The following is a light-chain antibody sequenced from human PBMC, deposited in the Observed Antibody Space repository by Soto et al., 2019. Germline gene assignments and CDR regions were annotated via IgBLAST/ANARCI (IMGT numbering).Light chain of an antibody. CDR3: TGYTSSSSYV. Sequence: QSVLTQPASVSGSPGQSITISCAGTSSDVGGYNSVSWYQQHPGKAPKLMIYNVSNRPSVVPNRFSGSKSVNTASLNISGLWAEDEVYYYCTGYTSSSSYVFGAGTKLTVL. V-gene: IGLV2-14*01. J-gene: IGLJ1*01. CDR2: NVS. CDR1: SSDVGGYNS.